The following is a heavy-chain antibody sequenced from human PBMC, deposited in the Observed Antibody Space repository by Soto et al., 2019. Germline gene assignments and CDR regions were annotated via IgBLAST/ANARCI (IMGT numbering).Heavy chain of an antibody. CDR3: ARIAAAGKGLEYFQH. J-gene: IGHJ1*01. CDR2: INHSGST. D-gene: IGHD6-13*01. Sequence: QVQLQQWGAGLLKPSETLSLTCAVYGGSFSGYYWSWIRQPPGKGLEWIGEINHSGSTNYNPSLKSRVTISVDTSKNQFSLKRSSVTAADTAVYYCARIAAAGKGLEYFQHWGQGTLVTVSS. CDR1: GGSFSGYY. V-gene: IGHV4-34*01.